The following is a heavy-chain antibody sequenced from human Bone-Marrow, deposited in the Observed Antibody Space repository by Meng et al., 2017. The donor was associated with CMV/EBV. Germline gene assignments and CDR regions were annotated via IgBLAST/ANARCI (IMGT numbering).Heavy chain of an antibody. Sequence: SLKISCAASGFTFDDYDMHWVRQAPGKGLEWVSGISWNSGSIGYADSVKGRFTISRDNAKNSLYLQMNSLRAEDTALYYCAKAKGSGYDFRLNQDFDYWGQGTLVTVSS. CDR2: ISWNSGSI. CDR3: AKAKGSGYDFRLNQDFDY. J-gene: IGHJ4*02. V-gene: IGHV3-9*01. CDR1: GFTFDDYD. D-gene: IGHD5-12*01.